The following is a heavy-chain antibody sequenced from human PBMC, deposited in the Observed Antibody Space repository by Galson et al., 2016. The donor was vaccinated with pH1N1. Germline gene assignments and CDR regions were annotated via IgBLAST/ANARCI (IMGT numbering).Heavy chain of an antibody. V-gene: IGHV1-2*02. CDR3: ATGSGNSWFDP. J-gene: IGHJ5*02. Sequence: SVKVSCKASGYSFIVHYMHWVRQAPGHGLEWMGWINPNSGDTKYAQNLQGRVTLTRDTSINTAYMELSSLTSDDTAVYYCATGSGNSWFDPWGQGTLVTVSS. D-gene: IGHD3-10*01. CDR1: GYSFIVHY. CDR2: INPNSGDT.